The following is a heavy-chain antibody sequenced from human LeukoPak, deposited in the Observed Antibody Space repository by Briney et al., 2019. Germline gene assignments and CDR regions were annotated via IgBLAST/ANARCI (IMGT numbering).Heavy chain of an antibody. CDR3: ARGSPDLDY. V-gene: IGHV1-2*02. CDR2: INPDSGGT. J-gene: IGHJ4*02. Sequence: ASVKVSCKASGYTFTGYYIHWVRQAPGQGLEWMGWINPDSGGTNYAQNFHGRVTMTRDTSISTAYMAVSRLRSDDTAVYYCARGSPDLDYWGQGTLVTVSS. D-gene: IGHD1-26*01. CDR1: GYTFTGYY.